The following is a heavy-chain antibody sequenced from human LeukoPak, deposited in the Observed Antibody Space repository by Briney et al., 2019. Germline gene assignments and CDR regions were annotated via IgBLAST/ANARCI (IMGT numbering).Heavy chain of an antibody. CDR3: ARDLIVGATMAPGY. CDR1: GYTFTSYG. CDR2: ISAYNGNT. J-gene: IGHJ4*02. V-gene: IGHV1-18*01. D-gene: IGHD1-26*01. Sequence: ASVKVSCKASGYTFTSYGISWVRQAPGQGLEWMGWISAYNGNTNYAQKLQGRVTMTTDTSTSTAYMELRSLRSDDTAVYYCARDLIVGATMAPGYWGQGTLVTVSS.